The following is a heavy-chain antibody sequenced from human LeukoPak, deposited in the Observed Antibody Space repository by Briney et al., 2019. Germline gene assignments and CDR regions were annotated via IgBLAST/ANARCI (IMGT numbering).Heavy chain of an antibody. CDR1: GGSISSYY. Sequence: PSETLSLTCTVPGGSISSYYWSWIRQPPGKGLEWIGYIYYSGSTNYNPSLKSRVTISVDTSKNQFSLKLSSVTAADTAVYYCARVSDSSGYYPSEVFDYWGQGTLVTVSS. V-gene: IGHV4-59*01. D-gene: IGHD3-22*01. CDR2: IYYSGST. J-gene: IGHJ4*02. CDR3: ARVSDSSGYYPSEVFDY.